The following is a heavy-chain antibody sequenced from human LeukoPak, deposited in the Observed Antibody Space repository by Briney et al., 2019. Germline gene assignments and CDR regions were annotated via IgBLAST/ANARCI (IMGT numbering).Heavy chain of an antibody. CDR2: IDTDGRTT. Sequence: GGSLRLSRAASGYTFSSYWMHWVRQAPGKGLVWVSRIDTDGRTTNYADSVKGRFTIYRDNVQNTLYLQMNSLTAEDTAVYYCARDAAGARSYWGQGALVSVSS. CDR1: GYTFSSYW. CDR3: ARDAAGARSY. V-gene: IGHV3-74*01. D-gene: IGHD3-10*01. J-gene: IGHJ4*02.